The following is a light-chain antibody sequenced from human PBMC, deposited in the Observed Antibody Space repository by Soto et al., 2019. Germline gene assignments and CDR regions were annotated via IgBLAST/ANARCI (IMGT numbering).Light chain of an antibody. Sequence: EIVLTQSPGTLSLSPGERATLSCRASQSVSSSYLAWYQQTPGQAPRLLIYGASSRATGIPARFSGSGSGTDFTRTNSRLEPEDVAVYYCQQYGSSPITVGRGPRLEIK. CDR2: GAS. CDR3: QQYGSSPIT. CDR1: QSVSSSY. V-gene: IGKV3-20*01. J-gene: IGKJ5*01.